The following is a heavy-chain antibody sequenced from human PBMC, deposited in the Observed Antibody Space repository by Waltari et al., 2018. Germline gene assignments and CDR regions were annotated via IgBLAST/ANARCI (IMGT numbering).Heavy chain of an antibody. Sequence: QVQLQESGPGLVKPSETLSLTCTVSGGSISSHYWSWIRQPPGKGLEWIGYIYYSGSTNYNPSRKSRVTISVDTSKNQFALKLSSVTAADTAVYYWATGEYQLPWGWFDPWGQGTLVTVSS. J-gene: IGHJ5*02. D-gene: IGHD2-2*01. V-gene: IGHV4-59*11. CDR1: GGSISSHY. CDR3: ATGEYQLPWGWFDP. CDR2: IYYSGST.